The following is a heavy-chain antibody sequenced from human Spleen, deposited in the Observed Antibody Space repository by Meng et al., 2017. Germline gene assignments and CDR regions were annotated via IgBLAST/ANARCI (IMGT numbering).Heavy chain of an antibody. V-gene: IGHV1-2*06. D-gene: IGHD6-13*01. Sequence: ASVKVSCKPSGYPFTAYYIHWVRQAPGQGLEWMGRINPNGGGTNYAQKFQGRVTMARDTSMSTVYMELNRLTSDDTAVYYCAIDETYSRPDFDPWGQETLVTVSS. J-gene: IGHJ5*02. CDR3: AIDETYSRPDFDP. CDR1: GYPFTAYY. CDR2: INPNGGGT.